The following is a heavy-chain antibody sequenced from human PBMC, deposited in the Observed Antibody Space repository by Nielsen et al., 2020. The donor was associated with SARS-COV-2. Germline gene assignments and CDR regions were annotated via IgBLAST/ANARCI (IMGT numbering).Heavy chain of an antibody. CDR2: LSSSEYST. V-gene: IGHV3-64D*09. CDR3: VRDFGGSSGYERDY. D-gene: IGHD5-12*01. CDR1: GFTFSTYA. J-gene: IGHJ4*02. Sequence: GESLMISCSASGFTFSTYAMHWVRQAPGKGLECVSSLSSSEYSTYYADSVKGRFTISRDNPKNTLYLQMSSLRPEDSGVYYCVRDFGGSSGYERDYWGQGTLVTVSS.